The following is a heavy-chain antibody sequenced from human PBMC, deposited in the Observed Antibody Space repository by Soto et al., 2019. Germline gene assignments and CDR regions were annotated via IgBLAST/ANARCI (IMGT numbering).Heavy chain of an antibody. CDR2: IIPIFGTA. CDR1: GGTISSNA. CDR3: ASYMPTGYSPGAFDI. Sequence: ASVKLSCKDSGGTISSNAISWVRQAPGQGLEWMGGIIPIFGTANYAQKFQGRVTITADESTSTAYMELSSLRSEDTAVYYCASYMPTGYSPGAFDIWGQGTMVTVSS. J-gene: IGHJ3*02. D-gene: IGHD3-9*01. V-gene: IGHV1-69*13.